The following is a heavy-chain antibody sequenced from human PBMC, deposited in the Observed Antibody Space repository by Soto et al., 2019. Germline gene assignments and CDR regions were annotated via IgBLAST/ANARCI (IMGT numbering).Heavy chain of an antibody. Sequence: EVQLVQSGAEVKKPGESLKISCKGSGYSFTSYWIGWVRQMPGKGLEWMGIIYPGDSDTRYSPSFQGQVTISADKSISTAYLQWSSLKASDTAMYYCARPRGGNYGGATSYWYFDLWGRGTLVTVSS. CDR2: IYPGDSDT. V-gene: IGHV5-51*01. D-gene: IGHD4-17*01. J-gene: IGHJ2*01. CDR3: ARPRGGNYGGATSYWYFDL. CDR1: GYSFTSYW.